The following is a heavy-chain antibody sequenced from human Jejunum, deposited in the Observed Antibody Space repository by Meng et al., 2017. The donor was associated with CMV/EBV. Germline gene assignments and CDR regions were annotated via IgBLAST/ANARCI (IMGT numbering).Heavy chain of an antibody. D-gene: IGHD6-19*01. V-gene: IGHV4-30-4*01. J-gene: IGHJ4*02. Sequence: LQGWGPGLGRPSQTLSLTCTASGGSISSGDFCWSWIRQPPGKGLEWIGYIDNRGSTYYNPSLTSRVTVSMDTSKNQFSLKLTSVTAADTAVYYCARGYSSGWYYFHYWGQGTLVTVSS. CDR2: IDNRGST. CDR3: ARGYSSGWYYFHY. CDR1: GGSISSGDFC.